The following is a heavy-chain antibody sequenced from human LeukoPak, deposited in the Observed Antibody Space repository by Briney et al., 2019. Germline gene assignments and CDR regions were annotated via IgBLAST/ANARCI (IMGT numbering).Heavy chain of an antibody. CDR3: ARAPPGNGMDV. CDR2: IYYSGST. CDR1: GGSISSYY. V-gene: IGHV4-59*01. J-gene: IGHJ6*02. Sequence: PSETLSLTCTVPGGSISSYYWSWFRQPPGKGLGWIGYIYYSGSTNYNPSLKSRVTISVYTSKNQISLKLSSVTAADTAVYYCARAPPGNGMDVWGQGTTVTVSS.